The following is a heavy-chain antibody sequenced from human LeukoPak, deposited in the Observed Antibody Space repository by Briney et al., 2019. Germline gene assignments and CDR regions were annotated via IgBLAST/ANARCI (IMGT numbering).Heavy chain of an antibody. CDR1: GYTFTGYY. J-gene: IGHJ4*02. V-gene: IGHV1-2*02. D-gene: IGHD6-13*01. CDR3: ARDKAAAAAFLLKNDY. CDR2: INPNSGGT. Sequence: GASVKVSCKASGYTFTGYYMHWVRQAPGQGLEWMGWINPNSGGTNYAQKFQGRVTMTRDTSISTAYMELSRLRSDDTAVYHCARDKAAAAAFLLKNDYWGQGTLVTVSS.